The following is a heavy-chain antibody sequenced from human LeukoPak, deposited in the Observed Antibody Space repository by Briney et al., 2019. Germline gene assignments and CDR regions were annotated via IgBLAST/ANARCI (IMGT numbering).Heavy chain of an antibody. J-gene: IGHJ4*02. V-gene: IGHV3-30*18. CDR2: ISHDGSDK. Sequence: GGSLRLSCAASGFTFSSFGMQWVRQAPGKGLEWVAVISHDGSDKHYADPVKGRFTISRDNSKNTLYLQMNSLRAEDTAVYYCAKDRSSSWTFDYWGQGTPVTVSS. CDR1: GFTFSSFG. D-gene: IGHD6-13*01. CDR3: AKDRSSSWTFDY.